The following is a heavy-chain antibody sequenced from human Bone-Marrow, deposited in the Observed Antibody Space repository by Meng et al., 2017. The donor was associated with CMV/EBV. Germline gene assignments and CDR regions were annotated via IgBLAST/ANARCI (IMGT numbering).Heavy chain of an antibody. CDR2: INPNSGGT. J-gene: IGHJ1*01. D-gene: IGHD3-3*01. CDR3: ARSGRSGYDN. CDR1: GYTFTSYG. V-gene: IGHV1-2*02. Sequence: ASVKVSCKASGYTFTSYGISWVRQAPGQGLEWMGWINPNSGGTNYAQKFQGRVTMTRDTSISTAYMELSRLRSDDTAVYYCARSGRSGYDNWGQGTLVTVSS.